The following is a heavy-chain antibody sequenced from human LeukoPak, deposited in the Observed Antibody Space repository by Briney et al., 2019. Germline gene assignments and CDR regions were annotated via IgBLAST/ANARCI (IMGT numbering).Heavy chain of an antibody. J-gene: IGHJ5*02. Sequence: SETLSLTCTVSGGSISSYYWSWIRQPPGKGLEWIGYIYYSGSTNYNPSLKSRVTISVDTSKNQFSLKLSSVTAADTAVYYCARAKASAGTSWFAPWGQGTLVTVSS. CDR2: IYYSGST. V-gene: IGHV4-59*01. CDR1: GGSISSYY. D-gene: IGHD6-13*01. CDR3: ARAKASAGTSWFAP.